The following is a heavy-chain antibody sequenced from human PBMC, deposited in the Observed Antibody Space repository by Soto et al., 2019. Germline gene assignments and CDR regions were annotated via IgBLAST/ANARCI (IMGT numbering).Heavy chain of an antibody. Sequence: SETLSLTCTVSGGSISSYYLSWIRQPPGKGLEWIGYIYYSGITNYNPSLKSRVTISVDRSKNQFSLKVRSVTAADTAVYYCARETYGDHVGYFDPWGQGIQVTVS. V-gene: IGHV4-59*12. D-gene: IGHD4-17*01. CDR2: IYYSGIT. J-gene: IGHJ5*02. CDR3: ARETYGDHVGYFDP. CDR1: GGSISSYY.